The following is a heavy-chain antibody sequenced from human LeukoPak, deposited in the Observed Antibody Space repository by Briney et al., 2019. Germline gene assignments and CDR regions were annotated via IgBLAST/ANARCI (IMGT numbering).Heavy chain of an antibody. J-gene: IGHJ5*02. CDR2: INHSGST. Sequence: SGTLSLTCAVYGGSFSGYYWSWIRQPPGKGLEWIGEINHSGSTNYNPSLKSRVTISVDTSKNQFSVKLSSVTAADTAVYYCAQSAWFDPWRQGTLVTVSS. CDR3: AQSAWFDP. V-gene: IGHV4-34*01. CDR1: GGSFSGYY. D-gene: IGHD4/OR15-4a*01.